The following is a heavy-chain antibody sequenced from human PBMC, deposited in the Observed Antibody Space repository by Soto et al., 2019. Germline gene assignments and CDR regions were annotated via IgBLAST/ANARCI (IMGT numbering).Heavy chain of an antibody. Sequence: QVQLVQAGAEVQKPGSSVKVSCKSSGGTFSSYAISWVRQAPGQGLEWMGGIIPIFGTANYAQKFQGRVTIAADESTSTAYMELSSLRSEDTAVYYCARLGIAAAGTGWEGYYSGIDVWGQGTTVTVSS. CDR2: IIPIFGTA. CDR1: GGTFSSYA. V-gene: IGHV1-69*01. CDR3: ARLGIAAAGTGWEGYYSGIDV. D-gene: IGHD6-13*01. J-gene: IGHJ6*02.